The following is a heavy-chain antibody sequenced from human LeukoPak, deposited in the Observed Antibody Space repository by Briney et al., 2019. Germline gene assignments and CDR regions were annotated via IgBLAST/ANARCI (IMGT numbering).Heavy chain of an antibody. J-gene: IGHJ1*01. D-gene: IGHD3-22*01. CDR1: GGSISSYY. Sequence: SETLSLTCTVSGGSISSYYWSWIRQPPGKGLEWIGYIYYSGSTNYNPSLKSRVTISVDTSKNQFSLKLSSVTAADTALYYCARGGSGYPEYFQHWGQGTLVTVSS. CDR2: IYYSGST. CDR3: ARGGSGYPEYFQH. V-gene: IGHV4-59*01.